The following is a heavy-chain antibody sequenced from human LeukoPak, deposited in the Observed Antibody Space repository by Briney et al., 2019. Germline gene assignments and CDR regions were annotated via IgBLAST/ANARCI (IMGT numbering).Heavy chain of an antibody. CDR2: IYTSGST. V-gene: IGHV4-61*02. J-gene: IGHJ4*02. Sequence: SETLSLTCTVSGGSISSGSYYWSWIRQPAGKGLEWIGRIYTSGSTNYNPSLKSRVTISVDTSKNHFSLNLSSVTAADTAVYYCARQISTWNYVFFDYWGQGTLVTVSS. D-gene: IGHD1-7*01. CDR3: ARQISTWNYVFFDY. CDR1: GGSISSGSYY.